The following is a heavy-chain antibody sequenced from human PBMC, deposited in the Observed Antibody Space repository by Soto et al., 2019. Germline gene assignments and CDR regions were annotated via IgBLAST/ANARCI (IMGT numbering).Heavy chain of an antibody. CDR1: GDTVSTNTSA. CDR2: IYYKSRWYN. D-gene: IGHD5-12*01. J-gene: IGHJ6*02. Sequence: PSQTRSLTFAISGDTVSTNTSAWNWIRQSPSRVLEWLGRIYYKSRWYNDYSESLKSRIAIIPDTSRNQFSLQLNSVIPEDTAVYYCARDWRYDPDTTYYYGMDVWGQGPKLTVYS. CDR3: ARDWRYDPDTTYYYGMDV. V-gene: IGHV6-1*01.